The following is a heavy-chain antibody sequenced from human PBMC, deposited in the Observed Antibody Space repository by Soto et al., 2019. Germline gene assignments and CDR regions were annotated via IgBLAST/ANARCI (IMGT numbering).Heavy chain of an antibody. CDR2: IIPILGIA. CDR3: ARGDSAEYNTVDY. Sequence: SVKVSCKASGGTFSSYTISWVRQAPGQGLEWMGRIIPILGIANYAQKFQGRVTITADKSTSTAYMELSSLRSEDTAVYYCARGDSAEYNTVDYWGQGTLVTVSS. D-gene: IGHD1-1*01. V-gene: IGHV1-69*02. J-gene: IGHJ4*02. CDR1: GGTFSSYT.